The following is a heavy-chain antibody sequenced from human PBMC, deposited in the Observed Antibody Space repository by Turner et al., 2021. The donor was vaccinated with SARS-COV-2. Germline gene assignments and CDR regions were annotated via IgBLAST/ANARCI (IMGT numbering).Heavy chain of an antibody. CDR2: INPNRGGT. J-gene: IGHJ4*02. CDR3: ARSVSWLQSLTVAY. D-gene: IGHD5-12*01. V-gene: IGHV1-2*02. Sequence: QVQLVQSGAEVKKPGASVKVSCQASGYTFAGYYIHWVRQAPGQGLKCMGWINPNRGGTNYAQRFQGRVTMTGDTSISTAYMELSTLRSDDTAVYYCARSVSWLQSLTVAYWGQGTLVTVSS. CDR1: GYTFAGYY.